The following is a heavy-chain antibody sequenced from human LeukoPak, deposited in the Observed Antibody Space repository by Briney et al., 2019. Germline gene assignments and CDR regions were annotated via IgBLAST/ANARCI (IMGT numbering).Heavy chain of an antibody. CDR2: MSGSSSYI. V-gene: IGHV3-21*01. CDR3: ARSPYYDILTGYYDY. D-gene: IGHD3-9*01. J-gene: IGHJ4*02. Sequence: GGSLRLSCAASGLTFSSYTMNWVRQAPGKGLEWVSSMSGSSSYIYYADSVKGRFTISRDDAKNSLYLQMNSLRVEDTAVYYCARSPYYDILTGYYDYWGQGTLVTVSS. CDR1: GLTFSSYT.